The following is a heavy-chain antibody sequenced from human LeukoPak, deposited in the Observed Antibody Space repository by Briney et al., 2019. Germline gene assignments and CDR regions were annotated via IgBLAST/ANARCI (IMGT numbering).Heavy chain of an antibody. J-gene: IGHJ2*01. CDR1: GFTFSNFW. CDR3: AKVGYSYGHIKAWWYFDL. V-gene: IGHV3-7*03. D-gene: IGHD5-18*01. Sequence: PGGSLRLSCAASGFTFSNFWMSWVRQAPGKGLEWVANIKQDGSETYHVDSVKGRFTISRDNSKNSLYLQMNSLRTEDTAFYYCAKVGYSYGHIKAWWYFDLWGRGTLVTVSS. CDR2: IKQDGSET.